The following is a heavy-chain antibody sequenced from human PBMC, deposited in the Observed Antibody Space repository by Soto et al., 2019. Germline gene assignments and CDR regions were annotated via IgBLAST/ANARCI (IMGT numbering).Heavy chain of an antibody. CDR1: GGSFSGYY. CDR2: INHSGST. D-gene: IGHD5-12*01. V-gene: IGHV4-34*01. CDR3: ARGAGWLRFRGFDY. Sequence: SETLSLTCAVYGGSFSGYYWSWIRQPPGKGLEWIGEINHSGSTNYNPSLKSRVTISVDTSKNQFSLKLSSVTAADTAVYYCARGAGWLRFRGFDYWGQGTLVTVS. J-gene: IGHJ4*02.